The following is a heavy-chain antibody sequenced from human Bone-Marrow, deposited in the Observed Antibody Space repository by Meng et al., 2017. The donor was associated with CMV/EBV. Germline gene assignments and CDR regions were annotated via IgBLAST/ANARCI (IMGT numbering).Heavy chain of an antibody. CDR2: IKQDGSEK. J-gene: IGHJ4*02. Sequence: GESLKISCAASGFTFSSYWMSWVRQAPGKGLEWVANIKQDGSEKYYVDSVKGRFTISRDNSKNTLYLQMNSLRAEDTAVYYCARGRGLLTYYFDYWGQGTLVTVSS. D-gene: IGHD2-15*01. CDR1: GFTFSSYW. CDR3: ARGRGLLTYYFDY. V-gene: IGHV3-7*04.